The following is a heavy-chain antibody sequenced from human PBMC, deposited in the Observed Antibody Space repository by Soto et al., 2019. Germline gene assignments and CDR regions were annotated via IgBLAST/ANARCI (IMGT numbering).Heavy chain of an antibody. J-gene: IGHJ4*02. CDR1: GFTFSSYG. CDR2: ISYDGSNK. V-gene: IGHV3-30*18. Sequence: QVQLVESGGGVVQPGRSLRLSCAASGFTFSSYGMHWVRQAPGKGLEWVAVISYDGSNKYYADSVKGRFTIYRDNSKNTLYLQMNSLRAEDTAVYYCAKDRGDSSGYYPYGYWGQGTLVTVSA. D-gene: IGHD3-22*01. CDR3: AKDRGDSSGYYPYGY.